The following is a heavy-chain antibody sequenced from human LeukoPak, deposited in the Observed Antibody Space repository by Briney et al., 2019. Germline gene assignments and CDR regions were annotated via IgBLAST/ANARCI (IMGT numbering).Heavy chain of an antibody. Sequence: GGSLRLSCAASGFNLSNYGMNWIRQTPGKGLEWVSFIGTDANDKRYGDSVKGRFAVSRDNSKSTLFLEMNRLTPQDTAIYFFANEDATYDIWGQGTMVSVFS. V-gene: IGHV3-30*02. J-gene: IGHJ3*02. CDR3: ANEDATYDI. CDR1: GFNLSNYG. CDR2: IGTDANDK.